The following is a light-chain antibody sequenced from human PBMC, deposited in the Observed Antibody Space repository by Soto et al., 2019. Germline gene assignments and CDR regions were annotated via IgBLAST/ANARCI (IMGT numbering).Light chain of an antibody. CDR1: SSDVGDYKY. J-gene: IGLJ2*01. Sequence: QSALTQPASVSGSPGQSITISCTGTSSDVGDYKYVSWYQQHPGKAPKLMIYDVSSRPSGVSSRFSGSKSGNTASLTISGLQAEDEADYYCSSYTTSTTLEVFGGGTKLTVL. CDR3: SSYTTSTTLEV. CDR2: DVS. V-gene: IGLV2-14*01.